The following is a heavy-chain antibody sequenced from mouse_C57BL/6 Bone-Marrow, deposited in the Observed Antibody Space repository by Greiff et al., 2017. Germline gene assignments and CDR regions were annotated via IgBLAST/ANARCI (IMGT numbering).Heavy chain of an antibody. D-gene: IGHD2-2*01. Sequence: EVQVVESGGGLVQPKGSLKLSCAASGFSFNTYAMNWVRQAPGKGLEWVARIRSKSNNSATYYADSVKDRFTISRDDSESMLYLQMNNLKTEDTAMYYCVRQGGCLRGAMDYWGQGTSVTVSS. CDR3: VRQGGCLRGAMDY. J-gene: IGHJ4*01. V-gene: IGHV10-1*01. CDR1: GFSFNTYA. CDR2: IRSKSNNSAT.